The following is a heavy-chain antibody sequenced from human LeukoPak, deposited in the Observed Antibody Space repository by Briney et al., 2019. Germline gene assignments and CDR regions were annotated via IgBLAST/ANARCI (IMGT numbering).Heavy chain of an antibody. J-gene: IGHJ4*02. V-gene: IGHV4-30-2*01. Sequence: SETLSLTCAVSGGSISSGGYSWSWIRQPPGKGLEWIGYIYHSGSTYNNPSLKSRVTISVDRSKNQFSLKLSSVTAADTAVYYCARAGGGRYVGYWGQGTLVTVSS. D-gene: IGHD3-16*01. CDR3: ARAGGGRYVGY. CDR2: IYHSGST. CDR1: GGSISSGGYS.